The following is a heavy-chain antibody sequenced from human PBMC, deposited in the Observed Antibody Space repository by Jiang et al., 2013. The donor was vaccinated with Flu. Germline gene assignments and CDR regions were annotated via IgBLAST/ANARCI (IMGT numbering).Heavy chain of an antibody. CDR3: ARQIEGTVLDY. D-gene: IGHD4-11*01. CDR1: GGSISSSSYY. V-gene: IGHV4-39*01. J-gene: IGHJ4*02. Sequence: GPGLVKPSETLSLTCTVSGGSISSSSYYWGWIRQPPGKGLEWIGSIYYSGSTYYNPSLKSRVTISVDTSKNQFSLKLSSVTAADTAVYYCARQIEGTVLDYWGQGTLVTVSS. CDR2: IYYSGST.